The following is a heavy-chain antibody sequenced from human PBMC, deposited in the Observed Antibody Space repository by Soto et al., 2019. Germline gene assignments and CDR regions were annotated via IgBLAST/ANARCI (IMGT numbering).Heavy chain of an antibody. V-gene: IGHV1-46*01. CDR2: INPSGGSA. Sequence: ASVKVSCKASGYTFTSYYMHWVRQAPGQGLEWMGIINPSGGSASYAQKFQGRVTMTRDTSTSTVYMELSSLRSEDTAVYYCAREVAPLGGAAMVSYYYYGMDVWGQGTTVTVSS. D-gene: IGHD5-18*01. CDR3: AREVAPLGGAAMVSYYYYGMDV. CDR1: GYTFTSYY. J-gene: IGHJ6*02.